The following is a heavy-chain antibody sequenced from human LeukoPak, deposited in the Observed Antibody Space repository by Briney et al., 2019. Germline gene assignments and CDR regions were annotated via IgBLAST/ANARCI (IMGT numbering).Heavy chain of an antibody. CDR3: ARDYGDYYDY. V-gene: IGHV4-4*02. Sequence: GSLRLSCAASGFTFSNAWMSWVRQAPGKGLEWIGEIYHSGSTNYNPSLKSRVTISVDKSKNQFSLKLSSVTAADTAVYYCARDYGDYYDYWGQGTLVTVSS. CDR1: GFTFSNAW. J-gene: IGHJ4*02. CDR2: IYHSGST. D-gene: IGHD4-17*01.